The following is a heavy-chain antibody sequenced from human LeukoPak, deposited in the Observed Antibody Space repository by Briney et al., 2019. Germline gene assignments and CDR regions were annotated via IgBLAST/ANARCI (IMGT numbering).Heavy chain of an antibody. J-gene: IGHJ4*02. D-gene: IGHD3-10*01. V-gene: IGHV1-69*04. Sequence: SVKVSCKASGGTFSSYAISWVRQAPGQGLEWMGRIIPILGIANYAQKFQGRVTMTRDTSISTAYMELSRLRSDDTAVYYCARDHPKRGLSLFDYWGQGTLVTVSS. CDR3: ARDHPKRGLSLFDY. CDR1: GGTFSSYA. CDR2: IIPILGIA.